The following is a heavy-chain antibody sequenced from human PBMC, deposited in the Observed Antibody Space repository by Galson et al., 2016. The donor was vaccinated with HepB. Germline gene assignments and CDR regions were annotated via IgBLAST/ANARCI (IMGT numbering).Heavy chain of an antibody. V-gene: IGHV3-23*01. J-gene: IGHJ3*02. CDR2: ISPNGGAT. CDR3: AKHDWAGRNDAFDI. CDR1: GFTFSHYS. Sequence: SLRLSCAVSGFTFSHYSMTWVRQAPGKGLEWVASISPNGGATYFADSVKGRFIISRDNSRKTVSLEMNSVRVEDAAVYYCAKHDWAGRNDAFDIWGQGTLVTGSS. D-gene: IGHD3-9*01.